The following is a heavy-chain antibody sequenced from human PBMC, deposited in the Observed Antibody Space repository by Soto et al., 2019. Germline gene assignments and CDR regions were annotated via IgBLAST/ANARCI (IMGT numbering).Heavy chain of an antibody. V-gene: IGHV4-31*03. CDR1: GGSISSGGYY. CDR2: IYYSGST. Sequence: QVQLQESGPGLVKPSQTLSLTCTVSGGSISSGGYYWSWIRQHPGKGLEWSGYIYYSGSTYYNPSLKRRVTISVDTSKNQFSLKLSSVTAAATAVYYCARVFGFGGMDVWGQGTTVTVSS. CDR3: ARVFGFGGMDV. D-gene: IGHD3-10*01. J-gene: IGHJ6*02.